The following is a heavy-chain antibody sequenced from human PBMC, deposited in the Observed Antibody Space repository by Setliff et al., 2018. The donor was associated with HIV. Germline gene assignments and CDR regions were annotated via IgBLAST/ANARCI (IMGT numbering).Heavy chain of an antibody. Sequence: PSETLSLTCNVSGGSISSYYWSWIRQSPEKRLEWIGYIYYTGTTRYSPSLRSRVSISVDTSKNQFSLRLTSMTAADTAVYYCARHPYYYDSSGYHAPNWFDPWGQGTLVTVSS. D-gene: IGHD3-22*01. CDR3: ARHPYYYDSSGYHAPNWFDP. CDR1: GGSISSYY. J-gene: IGHJ5*02. CDR2: IYYTGTT. V-gene: IGHV4-59*08.